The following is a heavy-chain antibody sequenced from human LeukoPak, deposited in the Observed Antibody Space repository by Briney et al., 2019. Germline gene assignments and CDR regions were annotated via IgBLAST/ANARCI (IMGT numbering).Heavy chain of an antibody. D-gene: IGHD3-10*01. CDR1: GFPFSSYA. Sequence: GASLRLSCAASGFPFSSYAMTWVRQAPGKGLEWVAVISYDGSNKYYADSVKGRFTISRDNSKNTLYLQMNSLRAEDTAVYYCAREHLWFGELLFDYWGQGTLVTVSS. J-gene: IGHJ4*02. CDR3: AREHLWFGELLFDY. V-gene: IGHV3-30-3*01. CDR2: ISYDGSNK.